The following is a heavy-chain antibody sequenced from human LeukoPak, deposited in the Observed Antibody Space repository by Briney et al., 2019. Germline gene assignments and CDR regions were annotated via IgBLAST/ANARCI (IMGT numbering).Heavy chain of an antibody. D-gene: IGHD3-22*01. V-gene: IGHV3-23*01. J-gene: IGHJ4*02. CDR2: ISGSGGST. Sequence: GGSLRLSCAASGFTFSSYAVSWVRQAPGKGLEWVSVISGSGGSTYYADSVKGRFIISRDNSKNTLYLQMNSLRAEDTAVYYCAKGAKTYYYDSSGYSGVYWGQGTLVTVSS. CDR1: GFTFSSYA. CDR3: AKGAKTYYYDSSGYSGVY.